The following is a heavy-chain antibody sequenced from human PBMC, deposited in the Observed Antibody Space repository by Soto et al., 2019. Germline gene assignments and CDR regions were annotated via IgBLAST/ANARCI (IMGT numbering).Heavy chain of an antibody. V-gene: IGHV4-31*03. J-gene: IGHJ4*02. CDR2: IYYSGST. Sequence: SETLSLTRTASGGSISSGGYYWSWIRQHPGKGLEWIGYIYYSGSTYYNPSLKSRVTISVDTSKNQFSLKLSSVTAADTAVYYCASQKYSLPYYFDYWGQGTLVTVSS. CDR3: ASQKYSLPYYFDY. D-gene: IGHD5-18*01. CDR1: GGSISSGGYY.